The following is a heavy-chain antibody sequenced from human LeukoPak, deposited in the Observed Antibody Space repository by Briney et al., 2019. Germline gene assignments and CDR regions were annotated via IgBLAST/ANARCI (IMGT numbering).Heavy chain of an antibody. Sequence: GGSLRLSCAASGFTFSSYAMSWVRRAPGKGLEWVSAISGSGGSTYYADSVKGRFTISRDNSKNTLYLQMNSLRAEDTAVYYCAKSSNYYDSKNFFDYWGQGTLVTVSS. CDR3: AKSSNYYDSKNFFDY. CDR2: ISGSGGST. V-gene: IGHV3-23*01. CDR1: GFTFSSYA. D-gene: IGHD3-22*01. J-gene: IGHJ4*02.